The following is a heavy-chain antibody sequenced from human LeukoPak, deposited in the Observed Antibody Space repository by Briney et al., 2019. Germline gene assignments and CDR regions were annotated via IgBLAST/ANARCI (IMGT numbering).Heavy chain of an antibody. J-gene: IGHJ4*02. CDR2: IRMDGGEQ. D-gene: IGHD5-24*01. Sequence: GGSLRLSCTASGFTFSSYWMTWVRQTPGKGLEWVANIRMDGGEQYYMDSVEGRFTISRDNAKNSLYLQMYSLRPEDTAVYYCARDKGYNSAYWGRGTLVTVSS. V-gene: IGHV3-7*01. CDR1: GFTFSSYW. CDR3: ARDKGYNSAY.